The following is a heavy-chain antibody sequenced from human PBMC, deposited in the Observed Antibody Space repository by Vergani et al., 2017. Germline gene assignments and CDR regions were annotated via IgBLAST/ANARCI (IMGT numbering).Heavy chain of an antibody. CDR2: IYYSGST. D-gene: IGHD3-22*01. V-gene: IGHV4-31*03. CDR3: AREATYYYDSSGYHYFDY. Sequence: QVQLQESGPGLVKPSQTLSLTCTVSGGSISSGGYYWSWIRQHPGKGLEWIGYIYYSGSTYYNPSLKSRVTISVDTSKNQFSLKLSSVTAADTAVYYCAREATYYYDSSGYHYFDYWGQGTLVTVSS. J-gene: IGHJ4*02. CDR1: GGSISSGGYY.